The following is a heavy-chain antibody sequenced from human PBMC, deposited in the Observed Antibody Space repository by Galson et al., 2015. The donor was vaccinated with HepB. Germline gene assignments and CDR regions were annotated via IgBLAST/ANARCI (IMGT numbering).Heavy chain of an antibody. D-gene: IGHD3-22*01. CDR3: AKDIAMLVVVSPFDY. V-gene: IGHV3-23*01. J-gene: IGHJ4*02. Sequence: SLRLSCAASGFTFSSYAMSWVRQAPGKGLEWVSAISGSGGSTYYADSVKGRFTISRDNSKNTLYLQMNSLRAEDTAVYYCAKDIAMLVVVSPFDYWGQGTLVTVSS. CDR1: GFTFSSYA. CDR2: ISGSGGST.